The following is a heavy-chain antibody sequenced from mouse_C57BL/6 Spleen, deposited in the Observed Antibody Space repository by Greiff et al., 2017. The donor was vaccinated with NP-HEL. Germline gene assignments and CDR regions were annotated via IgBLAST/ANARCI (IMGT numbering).Heavy chain of an antibody. CDR3: ATSLLMEFAY. Sequence: EVQLQQSGPELVKPGASVKISCKASGYSFTGYYMNWVKQSPEKSLEWIGEINPSTGGTTYNQKFKAKATLTVDKSSSTAYMQLKSLTSEDSAVYYCATSLLMEFAYWGQGTLVTVSA. D-gene: IGHD1-1*01. CDR1: GYSFTGYY. J-gene: IGHJ3*01. CDR2: INPSTGGT. V-gene: IGHV1-42*01.